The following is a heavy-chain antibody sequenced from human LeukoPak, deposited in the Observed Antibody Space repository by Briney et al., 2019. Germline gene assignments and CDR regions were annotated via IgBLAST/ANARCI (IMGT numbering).Heavy chain of an antibody. V-gene: IGHV3-21*01. CDR1: GFTFSSYS. J-gene: IGHJ4*02. Sequence: GGSLRLSCAASGFTFSSYSMNWVRQAPGKGLEWVSSISSSSSYIYYADSVKGRFTISRDNAKNSLYLQMNSLRPEDTAVYFCANLDSSGYSTFDYWGQGTLVTVSS. D-gene: IGHD3-22*01. CDR3: ANLDSSGYSTFDY. CDR2: ISSSSSYI.